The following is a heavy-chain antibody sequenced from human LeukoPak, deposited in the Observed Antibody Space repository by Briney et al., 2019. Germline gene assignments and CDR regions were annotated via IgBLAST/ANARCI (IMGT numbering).Heavy chain of an antibody. CDR3: ARGRGSFDY. V-gene: IGHV3-7*01. CDR2: IKQDGSEK. J-gene: IGHJ4*02. CDR1: GITFSSYG. D-gene: IGHD1-26*01. Sequence: GGTLRLSCAASGITFSSYGMSWVRQAPGKGLEWVANIKQDGSEKYYVDSVKGRFTISRDNAKNSLYLQMNSLRAEDTAVYYCARGRGSFDYWGQGTLVTVSS.